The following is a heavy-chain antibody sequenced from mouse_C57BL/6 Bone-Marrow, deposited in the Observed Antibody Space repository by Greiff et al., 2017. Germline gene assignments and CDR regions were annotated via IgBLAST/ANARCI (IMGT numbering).Heavy chain of an antibody. J-gene: IGHJ2*01. D-gene: IGHD1-1*01. CDR3: SRREYTVVIDF. CDR1: GYEFSSYW. Sequence: VQLQQSGAELVKPGASVTISCKATGYEFSSYWMNWVQQRHGKGLEWIGQIYPGDGDTNHNGKVKGKATLTADKSSSTAYVQLSSLTSEYSAFYFCSRREYTVVIDFWGQGTTLTVSS. CDR2: IYPGDGDT. V-gene: IGHV1-80*01.